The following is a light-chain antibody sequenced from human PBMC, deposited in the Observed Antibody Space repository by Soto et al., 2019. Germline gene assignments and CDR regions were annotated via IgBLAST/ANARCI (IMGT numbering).Light chain of an antibody. Sequence: DIQMTQSPSTLSASVGDRVTITCRASQSISSWLAWYQQKPGKAPKLLIYDASSLESGVPSRFSGDGSGTEFTLTITGLLPEDFATYYCQQSYSTPITFGQGTRLEIK. J-gene: IGKJ5*01. CDR3: QQSYSTPIT. V-gene: IGKV1-5*01. CDR1: QSISSW. CDR2: DAS.